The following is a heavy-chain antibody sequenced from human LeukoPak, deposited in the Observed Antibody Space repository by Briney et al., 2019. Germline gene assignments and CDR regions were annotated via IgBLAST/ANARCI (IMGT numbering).Heavy chain of an antibody. J-gene: IGHJ6*02. Sequence: GGSLRLSCEASGFTVNNNYMSWIRQAPGKGLEWVSYIATSSSYTNYADSVKGRFTISRDNAKNSLYLQMSSLRAEDAAVYYCARGHYGMEVWGQGTTGTVSS. V-gene: IGHV3-11*06. CDR1: GFTVNNNY. CDR2: IATSSSYT. CDR3: ARGHYGMEV.